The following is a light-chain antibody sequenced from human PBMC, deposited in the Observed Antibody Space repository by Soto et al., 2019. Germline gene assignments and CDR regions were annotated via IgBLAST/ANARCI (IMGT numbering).Light chain of an antibody. Sequence: DIQMTQSPSSLSASVGDRVTITCRASQSISNYLNWYQQKPGKAPKLLIYAASSLQGDVPSRFSGSGSGTEFTLTISSLQPDDFATYYCQQSYSTPLTFGPGTKVDI. CDR3: QQSYSTPLT. CDR2: AAS. V-gene: IGKV1-39*01. J-gene: IGKJ3*01. CDR1: QSISNY.